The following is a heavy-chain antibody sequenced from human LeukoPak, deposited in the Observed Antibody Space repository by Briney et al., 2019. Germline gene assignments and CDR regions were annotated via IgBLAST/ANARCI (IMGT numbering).Heavy chain of an antibody. CDR2: FDPEDGET. J-gene: IGHJ5*02. CDR3: ATVPLGYCSSTSCYTCNWFDP. Sequence: ASVKVPCKVSGYTLNELSMHWVRQAPGKGLEWMGGFDPEDGETIYAQKFQGRVTMTEDTSTDTAYMELSSLRSEDTAVYYCATVPLGYCSSTSCYTCNWFDPWGQGTLVTVSS. CDR1: GYTLNELS. D-gene: IGHD2-2*02. V-gene: IGHV1-24*01.